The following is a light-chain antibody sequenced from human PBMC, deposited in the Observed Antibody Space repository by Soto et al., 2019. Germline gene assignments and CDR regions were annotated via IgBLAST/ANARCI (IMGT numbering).Light chain of an antibody. CDR2: AAS. J-gene: IGKJ2*01. CDR1: QTVSRS. V-gene: IGKV3D-15*01. Sequence: EIVMSQSPAALSLSPGERATLSCRASQTVSRSLAWYQQKPGQAPRLLIYAASTRATGIPDRFSGSGSGTDFTLTISGLQSEDFAVYYCQQYIDWPPYTFGQGT. CDR3: QQYIDWPPYT.